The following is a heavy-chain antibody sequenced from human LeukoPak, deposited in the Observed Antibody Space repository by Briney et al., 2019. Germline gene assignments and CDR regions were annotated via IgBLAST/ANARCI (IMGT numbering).Heavy chain of an antibody. V-gene: IGHV1-2*06. Sequence: ASVKVSCKASGYTFSGDHIHWVRQAPGQGREWMGRIDPSSGATHFAHKFQGRVTMTRDTSISTAYMELDRMTSDDTAVYYCARDRNLYSGSFASWGQGTLVTVSS. CDR3: ARDRNLYSGSFAS. J-gene: IGHJ4*02. D-gene: IGHD1-26*01. CDR2: IDPSSGAT. CDR1: GYTFSGDH.